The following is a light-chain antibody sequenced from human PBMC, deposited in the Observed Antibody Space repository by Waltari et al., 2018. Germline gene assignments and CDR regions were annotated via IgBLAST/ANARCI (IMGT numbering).Light chain of an antibody. CDR3: QQYGDSPYT. J-gene: IGKJ2*01. CDR1: QSVISNC. CDR2: DAF. V-gene: IGKV3-20*01. Sequence: VLTQYPDTLSFPPRESATLSCRASQSVISNCVAWYQQRPRQAPRLLIYDAFRRNTGITDKYSGSGSGTDFTLTSSRLEPEDFAVYYCQQYGDSPYTVGQGTKVEIK.